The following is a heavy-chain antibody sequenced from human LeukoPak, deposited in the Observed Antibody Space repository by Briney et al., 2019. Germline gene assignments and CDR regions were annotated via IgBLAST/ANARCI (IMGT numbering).Heavy chain of an antibody. CDR3: ARDKYYDAFDI. V-gene: IGHV4-59*01. J-gene: IGHJ3*02. CDR2: IYYSGST. Sequence: SENLSLTCTVSGGSISSYYWSWIRQPPGKGLEWIGYIYYSGSTNYNPSLKSRVTISVDTSKNQFSLKLSSVTAADTAVYYCARDKYYDAFDIWGQGTMVTVSS. D-gene: IGHD1-26*01. CDR1: GGSISSYY.